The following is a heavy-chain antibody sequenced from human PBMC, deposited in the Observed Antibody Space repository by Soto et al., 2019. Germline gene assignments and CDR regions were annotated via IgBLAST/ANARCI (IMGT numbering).Heavy chain of an antibody. D-gene: IGHD4-17*01. Sequence: SETLSLTCAVYGGSFSGYYWSWIRQPPGKGLEWIGEINHSGSTNYNPSLKSRVTISVDTSKNQFSLKLSSVTAADTAVYYCARDLDGDLDYWGQGTLVTVSS. J-gene: IGHJ4*02. CDR3: ARDLDGDLDY. CDR1: GGSFSGYY. V-gene: IGHV4-34*01. CDR2: INHSGST.